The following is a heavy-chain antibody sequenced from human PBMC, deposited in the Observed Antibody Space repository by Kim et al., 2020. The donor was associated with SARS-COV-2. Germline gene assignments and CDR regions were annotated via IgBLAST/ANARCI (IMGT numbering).Heavy chain of an antibody. D-gene: IGHD5-12*01. V-gene: IGHV3-30*01. CDR3: ARETYSGYDLDGDY. J-gene: IGHJ4*02. Sequence: ADSVKGRFTISRDNSKNTLYLQMNSLRAEDTAVYYCARETYSGYDLDGDYWGQGTLVTVSS.